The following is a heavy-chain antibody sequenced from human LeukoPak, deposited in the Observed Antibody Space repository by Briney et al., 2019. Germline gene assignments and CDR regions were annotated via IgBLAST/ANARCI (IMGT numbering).Heavy chain of an antibody. CDR2: INPNSGGT. Sequence: SVKVFCKASGDTFTGYYMHWGRQAPGQGVEVMGCINPNSGGTNYSQEFQSRVTMTRDTSINTAYMELIRLTSEDTGVDYCARAGIVGATTRIVDYWGQGTLVTVSS. D-gene: IGHD1-26*01. V-gene: IGHV1-2*02. CDR3: ARAGIVGATTRIVDY. J-gene: IGHJ4*02. CDR1: GDTFTGYY.